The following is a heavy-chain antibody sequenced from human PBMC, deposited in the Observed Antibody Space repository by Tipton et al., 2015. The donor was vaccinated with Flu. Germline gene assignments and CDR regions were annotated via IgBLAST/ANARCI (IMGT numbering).Heavy chain of an antibody. CDR3: ARDPGSRIFDP. CDR2: IYFSGNT. Sequence: LRLSCTVSGGSISSSSYYWGWIRQPPGKGLEWIGSIYFSGNTYYNPSLKSRVTISVDTSKNQFSLKVSSVTAAYTAVYYCARDPGSRIFDPWGQGTLVTVSS. CDR1: GGSISSSSYY. V-gene: IGHV4-39*07. J-gene: IGHJ5*02. D-gene: IGHD6-13*01.